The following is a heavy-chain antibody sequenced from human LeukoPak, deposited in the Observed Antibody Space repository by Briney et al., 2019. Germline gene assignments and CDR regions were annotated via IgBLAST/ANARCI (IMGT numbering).Heavy chain of an antibody. CDR1: GFTFSNAW. CDR2: IKSKTDGGTT. D-gene: IGHD6-19*01. V-gene: IGHV3-15*01. CDR3: ARDRGGWYPRCWFDP. Sequence: GGSLRLSCAASGFTFSNAWMSWVRQAPGKGLEWVGRIKSKTDGGTTDYAAPVKGRFTISRDDSKNTLYLQMNSLKTEDTAVYYCARDRGGWYPRCWFDPWGQGTLVTVSS. J-gene: IGHJ5*02.